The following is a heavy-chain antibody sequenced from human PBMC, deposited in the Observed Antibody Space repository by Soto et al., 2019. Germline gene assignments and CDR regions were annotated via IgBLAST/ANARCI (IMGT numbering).Heavy chain of an antibody. D-gene: IGHD2-2*01. Sequence: QVQLVQSGAEVKKPGASVKVSCKASSYTFTSYGISWVRHAPGQRLEWMGWISAYNGNTNYAQKLQGRVTMTTDTSKSTADMELRSLRSDDTAVYYCAVPGFVSCSRCWFDPWGQGTLVTVSS. CDR1: SYTFTSYG. CDR3: AVPGFVSCSRCWFDP. V-gene: IGHV1-18*04. J-gene: IGHJ5*02. CDR2: ISAYNGNT.